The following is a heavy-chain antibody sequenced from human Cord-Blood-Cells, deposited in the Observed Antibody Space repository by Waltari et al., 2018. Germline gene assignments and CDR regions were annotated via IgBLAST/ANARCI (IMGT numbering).Heavy chain of an antibody. CDR2: IYYSGST. D-gene: IGHD3-22*01. J-gene: IGHJ4*02. V-gene: IGHV4-39*01. CDR3: ARRGQYYYDSSGYYYYFDY. Sequence: QPQLQESGPGLVKPSETLSLTCTVSGGSISSSSYYWGWIRQPPGQGLEWIGSIYYSGSTYYNPSLKSRVTISVDTSKNQFSLKLSSVTAADTAVYYCARRGQYYYDSSGYYYYFDYWGQGTLVTVSS. CDR1: GGSISSSSYY.